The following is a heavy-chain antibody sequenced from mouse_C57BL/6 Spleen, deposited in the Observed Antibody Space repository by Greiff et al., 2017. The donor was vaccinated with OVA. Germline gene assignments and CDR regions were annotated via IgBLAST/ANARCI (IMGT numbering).Heavy chain of an antibody. D-gene: IGHD1-1*01. Sequence: EVQLQQSGPELVKPGASVKIPCKASGYTFTDYNMDWVKQSHGKSLEWIGDINPNNGGTIYNQKFKGKATLTVDKSSSPAYMELRSLTSADTAVSYCASTSSYEGAWFAYWGQGTLVTVSA. CDR2: INPNNGGT. CDR1: GYTFTDYN. V-gene: IGHV1-18*01. J-gene: IGHJ3*01. CDR3: ASTSSYEGAWFAY.